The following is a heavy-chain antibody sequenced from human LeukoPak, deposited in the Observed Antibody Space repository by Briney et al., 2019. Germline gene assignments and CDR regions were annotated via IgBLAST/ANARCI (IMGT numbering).Heavy chain of an antibody. J-gene: IGHJ4*02. Sequence: PGGSLRLSCAVSGFTFSSYGLHWVRQAPGKGLEGVAFIRSDGSKKYYADAVKGRFTISRDNSKKTLYLQMNSLRAEDTAVYFCAAKGNGYTGIYVFAHWGKGTLVTVSS. CDR2: IRSDGSKK. D-gene: IGHD5-12*01. CDR1: GFTFSSYG. CDR3: AAKGNGYTGIYVFAH. V-gene: IGHV3-30*02.